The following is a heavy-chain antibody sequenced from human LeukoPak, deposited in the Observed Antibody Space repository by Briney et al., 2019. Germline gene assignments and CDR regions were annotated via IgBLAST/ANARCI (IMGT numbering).Heavy chain of an antibody. CDR2: ISSSSSYI. D-gene: IGHD3-16*01. J-gene: IGHJ1*01. Sequence: GGSLRLSCAASGFTFSSYSMNWVRQAPGKGLEWVSSISSSSSYIYYADSVKGRFTISRDNAKNSLYLQMNSLRGEDTAVYYCAKDDAWGGLKHWGPGTLVTVSS. CDR3: AKDDAWGGLKH. V-gene: IGHV3-21*04. CDR1: GFTFSSYS.